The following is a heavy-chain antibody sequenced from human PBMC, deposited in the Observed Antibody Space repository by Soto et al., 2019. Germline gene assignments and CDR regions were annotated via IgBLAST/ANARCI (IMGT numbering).Heavy chain of an antibody. CDR1: GFTFSSYA. CDR3: AKVDPLGGPILWSTIGAFDI. Sequence: EVQLLESGGGLVQPGGSLRLSCAASGFTFSSYAMSWVRQAPGKGLEWVSAISGSGGSTYYADSVKGRFTISRDNSKNTLYLQMNSLRAEDTAVYYCAKVDPLGGPILWSTIGAFDIWGQGTMVTVSS. V-gene: IGHV3-23*01. D-gene: IGHD2-21*01. J-gene: IGHJ3*02. CDR2: ISGSGGST.